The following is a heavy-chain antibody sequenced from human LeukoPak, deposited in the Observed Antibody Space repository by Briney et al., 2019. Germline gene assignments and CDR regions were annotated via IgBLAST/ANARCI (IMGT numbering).Heavy chain of an antibody. CDR3: ARDLGSNYVYFDY. CDR2: IYPSGIT. CDR1: GGSISGYY. J-gene: IGHJ4*02. V-gene: IGHV4-4*07. Sequence: SETLSLTCTVSGGSISGYYWSWIRQPAGTGLEYIGRIYPSGITNYNPSLKSRVTMSVDSSKNQFSLKLSSVTAADTAVYYCARDLGSNYVYFDYWGQGSLVTVSS. D-gene: IGHD1-26*01.